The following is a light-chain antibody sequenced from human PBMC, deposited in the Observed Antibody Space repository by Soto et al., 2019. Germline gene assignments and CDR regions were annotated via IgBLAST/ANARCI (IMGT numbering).Light chain of an antibody. Sequence: EVVLTQSPATLSLSPGERATLSCRASQSVSSKLAWYQQKPGQAPRLLIYGASTRATGIPARFSGSGSGTEFTLTISSLQSEDFAVYYCQQYNNWPLTFGQGTKVDIK. CDR1: QSVSSK. V-gene: IGKV3-15*01. J-gene: IGKJ1*01. CDR2: GAS. CDR3: QQYNNWPLT.